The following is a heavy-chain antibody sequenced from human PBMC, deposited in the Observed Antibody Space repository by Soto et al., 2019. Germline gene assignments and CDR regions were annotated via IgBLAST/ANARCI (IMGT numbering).Heavy chain of an antibody. V-gene: IGHV1-69*01. J-gene: IGHJ3*02. CDR3: ARVGAKCYDAFDI. CDR1: GDTFRSYA. CDR2: IIPIFGTA. Sequence: QVRLVQSGAEVKKSGSSVKVSCKASGDTFRSYAISWMRQAPGQGLEWMGGIIPIFGTANYAQKFQGRVTITADESTSTAYMELSSLRSEDTAVYYCARVGAKCYDAFDIWGQGTMVTVSS. D-gene: IGHD1-26*01.